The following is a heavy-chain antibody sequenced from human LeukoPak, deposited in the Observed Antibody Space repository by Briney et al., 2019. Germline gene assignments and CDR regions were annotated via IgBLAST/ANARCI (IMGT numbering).Heavy chain of an antibody. CDR3: AKDIYYYDSSGYFDY. Sequence: PGRSLRLSCAASGFTFDDYAMHWVRQAPGKGLEWVSGISWNSGSIGYADSVKGRFTTSRDNAKNSLYLQMNSLRAEDTALYYCAKDIYYYDSSGYFDYWGQGTLVTVSS. CDR2: ISWNSGSI. D-gene: IGHD3-22*01. V-gene: IGHV3-9*01. J-gene: IGHJ4*02. CDR1: GFTFDDYA.